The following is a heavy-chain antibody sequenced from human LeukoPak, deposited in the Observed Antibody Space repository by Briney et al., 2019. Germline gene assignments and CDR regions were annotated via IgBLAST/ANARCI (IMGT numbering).Heavy chain of an antibody. J-gene: IGHJ4*02. CDR3: AQDAQRGFDYSNSLDY. CDR2: IWSDASDK. CDR1: GFTFSHYG. D-gene: IGHD4-11*01. Sequence: GGSLTLSCSASGFTFSHYGMHWVRQAQGTGLEWAAVIWSDASDKYYANSVKGRFTISRDNFKNSLYLQMNSLRAEDTAVYYCAQDAQRGFDYSNSLDYWGQGTRVTVSS. V-gene: IGHV3-33*06.